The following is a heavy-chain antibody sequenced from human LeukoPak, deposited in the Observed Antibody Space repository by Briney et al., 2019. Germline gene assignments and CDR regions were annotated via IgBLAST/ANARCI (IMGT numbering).Heavy chain of an antibody. CDR2: ISTTGTTI. J-gene: IGHJ4*02. CDR3: ARVWQDYSGVDY. CDR1: GFTFSAYH. V-gene: IGHV3-48*02. Sequence: GGSLRLSCAASGFTFSAYHINWVRQAPGKGLEWTSYISTTGTTIHYADSVKGRFAISRGNAKSSLYLQMNSLRDEDTAVYYCARVWQDYSGVDYWGQGTLVTVSS. D-gene: IGHD2-21*01.